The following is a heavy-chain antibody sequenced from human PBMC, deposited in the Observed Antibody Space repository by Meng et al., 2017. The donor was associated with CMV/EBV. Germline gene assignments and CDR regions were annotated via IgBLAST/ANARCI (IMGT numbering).Heavy chain of an antibody. CDR3: ARLESPHYSGMDV. Sequence: QVQLVPSGAEVKKPGTSVKVSCKASGGTFSSYDNSWGLRAPRQGLVWLGGIIPIFGTANYAQKFQGRVTITADESTSTAYMELSSLRSEDTAVYYCARLESPHYSGMDVWGQGTTVTVSS. V-gene: IGHV1-69*01. J-gene: IGHJ6*02. CDR2: IIPIFGTA. CDR1: GGTFSSYD.